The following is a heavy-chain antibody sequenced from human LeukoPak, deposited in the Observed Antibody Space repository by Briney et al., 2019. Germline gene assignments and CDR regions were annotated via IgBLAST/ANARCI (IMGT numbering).Heavy chain of an antibody. Sequence: GGSLRLSCAASGFTFSSYSMNWVRQAPGKGLEWVSSISSSSSYIYYADSVKGRFTISRDSAKNSLYLQMNSLRAEDTAVYYCARDLAVTTSYYYYGMDVWGQGTTVTVSS. CDR1: GFTFSSYS. CDR2: ISSSSSYI. V-gene: IGHV3-21*01. D-gene: IGHD4-11*01. CDR3: ARDLAVTTSYYYYGMDV. J-gene: IGHJ6*02.